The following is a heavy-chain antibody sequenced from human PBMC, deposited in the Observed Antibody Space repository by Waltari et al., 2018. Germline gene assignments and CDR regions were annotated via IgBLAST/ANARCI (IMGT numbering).Heavy chain of an antibody. CDR2: IIPICGTA. V-gene: IGHV1-69*01. CDR1: GGTFSSYA. J-gene: IGHJ6*02. CDR3: ARGPKYYYYYGMDV. Sequence: QVQLVQSGAEVKKPGASVKVSCKASGGTFSSYAISWVRQAPGQGLEWMGGIIPICGTANDAQKFQGRVTITADESTSTAYMELSSLRSEDTAVYYCARGPKYYYYYGMDVWGQGTTVTVSS.